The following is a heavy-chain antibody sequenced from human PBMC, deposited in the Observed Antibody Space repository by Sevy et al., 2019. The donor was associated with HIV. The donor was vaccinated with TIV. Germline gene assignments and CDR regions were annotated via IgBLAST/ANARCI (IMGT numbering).Heavy chain of an antibody. V-gene: IGHV3-23*01. J-gene: IGHJ4*02. Sequence: GGSLRLSCGASGFTFSNYAMSWVRQAPGKGLEWVSSISGSGDNTYNADSVKGRFTVSRDNSKNKLYLQMNSLRAEDTAVYYCAKDSGDDNYGLFDYWGQGTLVTVSS. CDR2: ISGSGDNT. CDR1: GFTFSNYA. CDR3: AKDSGDDNYGLFDY. D-gene: IGHD5-18*01.